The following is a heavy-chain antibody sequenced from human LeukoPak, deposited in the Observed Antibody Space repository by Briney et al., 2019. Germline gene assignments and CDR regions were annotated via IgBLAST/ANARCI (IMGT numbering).Heavy chain of an antibody. J-gene: IGHJ4*02. D-gene: IGHD5-18*01. Sequence: PGRSLRLSCAASGFTFSSYGMHWVRQAPGKGLEWVAVIWYDGSNKYYADSVKGRFTISRDNSKNTLYLQMNSLRAEDTAVYYCARDRELWLVKYFDYWGQGTLVTVSS. V-gene: IGHV3-33*01. CDR3: ARDRELWLVKYFDY. CDR1: GFTFSSYG. CDR2: IWYDGSNK.